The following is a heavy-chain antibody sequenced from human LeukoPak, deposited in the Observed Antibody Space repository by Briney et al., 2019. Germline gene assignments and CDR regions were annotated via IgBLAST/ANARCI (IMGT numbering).Heavy chain of an antibody. CDR3: ARLRAGDYFDY. CDR2: IKEDGSEK. CDR1: GFTFSSYW. V-gene: IGHV3-7*04. Sequence: GSLRLSCAASGFTFSSYWMSWVRQAPGKGLEWVANIKEDGSEKYYVDSVKGRLTISRDTAKSSLYLQMNSLRAEDTAVYYCARLRAGDYFDYWGQGTLVTVSS. J-gene: IGHJ4*02. D-gene: IGHD6-19*01.